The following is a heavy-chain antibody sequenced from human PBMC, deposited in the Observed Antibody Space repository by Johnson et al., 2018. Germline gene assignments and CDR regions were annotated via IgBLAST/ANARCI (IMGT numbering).Heavy chain of an antibody. CDR3: ARDWEEMATITRYFQH. CDR2: INSDGSST. D-gene: IGHD5-24*01. Sequence: VQLLESGGGLVQPRGSLRLSCAASRFSLSNYWMHWVRQAPGKGLVWVSRINSDGSSTLYAASVKGRFTISRDNAKNTVYLPMNSLRAEDTAVYYCARDWEEMATITRYFQHWGQGTLVTVSS. CDR1: RFSLSNYW. J-gene: IGHJ1*01. V-gene: IGHV3-74*01.